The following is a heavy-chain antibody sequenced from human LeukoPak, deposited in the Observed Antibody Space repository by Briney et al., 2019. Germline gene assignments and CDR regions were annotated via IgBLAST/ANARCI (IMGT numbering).Heavy chain of an antibody. CDR2: IKQDGSEK. D-gene: IGHD2-2*01. CDR3: ARGDIVVVPAAILDV. J-gene: IGHJ6*02. Sequence: SGGSLRLSCAASGFTFSSYAMSWVRQAPGKGLEWVANIKQDGSEKYYVDSVKGRFTISRDNAKNSLYLQMNSLRAEDTAVYYCARGDIVVVPAAILDVWGQGTTVTVSS. V-gene: IGHV3-7*04. CDR1: GFTFSSYA.